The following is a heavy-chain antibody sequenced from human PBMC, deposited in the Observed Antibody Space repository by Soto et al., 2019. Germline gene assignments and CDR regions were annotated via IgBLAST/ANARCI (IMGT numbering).Heavy chain of an antibody. D-gene: IGHD3-3*01. Sequence: EGQLLESGGGLVQPGGSLRLSCVVSGFSISNHAMTWVRQAPGEGLEWVAFISGGDQATHYVDSVKGRFIISRDNSKNMVFLQMNSLRIEDTALYFCAKVGVATDGDYLWGQGTVVTVSS. CDR2: ISGGDQAT. V-gene: IGHV3-23*01. CDR1: GFSISNHA. CDR3: AKVGVATDGDYL. J-gene: IGHJ5*02.